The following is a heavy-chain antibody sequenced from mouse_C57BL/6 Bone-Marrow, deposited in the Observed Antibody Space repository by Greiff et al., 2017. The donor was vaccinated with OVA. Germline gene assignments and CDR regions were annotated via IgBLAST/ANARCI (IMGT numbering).Heavy chain of an antibody. CDR1: GYAFSSSW. D-gene: IGHD1-1*01. V-gene: IGHV1-82*01. J-gene: IGHJ3*01. Sequence: QVQLQQSGPELVKPGASVKISCKASGYAFSSSWMNWVKQRPGKGLEWIGRIYPGDGDTNYNGKFKGKATLTADKSSSTAYMQLSSLTSEDSAVYFCARSFTTVVATNAYWGQGTLVTVSA. CDR3: ARSFTTVVATNAY. CDR2: IYPGDGDT.